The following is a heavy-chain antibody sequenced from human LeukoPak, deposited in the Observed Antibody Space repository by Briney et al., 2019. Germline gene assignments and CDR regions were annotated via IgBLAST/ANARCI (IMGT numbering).Heavy chain of an antibody. CDR3: ARVVPAAIVDY. CDR2: ISYDGSNK. Sequence: QPGRSLRLSCAASGCTFSSSATHWVRQAPGKGLEWVAVISYDGSNKYYADSVKGRSTISRDNSKNTLYLRLNSMRAEDTAVYYCARVVPAAIVDYWGQGTLVTVSS. D-gene: IGHD2-2*01. J-gene: IGHJ4*02. V-gene: IGHV3-30-3*01. CDR1: GCTFSSSA.